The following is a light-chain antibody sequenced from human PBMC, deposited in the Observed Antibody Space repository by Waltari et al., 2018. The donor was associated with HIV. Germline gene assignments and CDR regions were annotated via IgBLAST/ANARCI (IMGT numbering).Light chain of an antibody. CDR3: QQYKSYSPWT. V-gene: IGKV1-5*03. J-gene: IGKJ1*01. CDR1: ENIIGW. CDR2: KTS. Sequence: DIQMTQSPSTLSAFVGDRVTINCRASENIIGWLAWYQQKPGKAPKLLIYKTSTLESGVPLRFSGSASGTEFTLTISSLQPEDFATYYCQQYKSYSPWTFGQGTKVDVK.